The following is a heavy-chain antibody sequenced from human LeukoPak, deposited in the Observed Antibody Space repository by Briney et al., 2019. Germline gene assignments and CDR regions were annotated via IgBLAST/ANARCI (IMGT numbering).Heavy chain of an antibody. J-gene: IGHJ4*02. V-gene: IGHV4-59*01. Sequence: PSETLSLTCTVSGGSISSYYWSWIRQPPGKGLEWIGYIHYSGSTNYNPSLKSRVTISVDTSNNQFSLKLSSVTAADTAVYYGARGYSSSSEPFDYWGQGTLVTVSS. CDR3: ARGYSSSSEPFDY. CDR1: GGSISSYY. CDR2: IHYSGST. D-gene: IGHD6-6*01.